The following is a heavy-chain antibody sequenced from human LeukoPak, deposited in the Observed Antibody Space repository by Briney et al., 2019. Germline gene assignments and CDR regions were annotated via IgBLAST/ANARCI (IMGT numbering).Heavy chain of an antibody. D-gene: IGHD2-2*01. CDR3: AKDLHQTFDI. Sequence: PGGSLRLSCAASGFTFISAGMRWGRQAPGKGLGCVALILEDGSDKYYADSVKGRFTISRDNSKNTLYLQMNRLRAEDTAVYYCAKDLHQTFDIWGQGTMVTVSS. V-gene: IGHV3-30*02. CDR2: ILEDGSDK. J-gene: IGHJ3*02. CDR1: GFTFISAG.